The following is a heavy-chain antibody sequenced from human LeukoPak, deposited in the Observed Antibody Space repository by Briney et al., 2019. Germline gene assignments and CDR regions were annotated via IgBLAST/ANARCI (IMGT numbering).Heavy chain of an antibody. CDR3: ARDKRPGLDDAFDI. V-gene: IGHV3-7*01. CDR1: GFTFSTYW. Sequence: GGSLRLSCAASGFTFSTYWMTWVRQAPGKGLEWMANIKQDGSEKYYVDSVKGRFTISRDNAKNSLYLQMNSPRGEDTAVYYCARDKRPGLDDAFDIWGQGTMVTVSS. CDR2: IKQDGSEK. J-gene: IGHJ3*02.